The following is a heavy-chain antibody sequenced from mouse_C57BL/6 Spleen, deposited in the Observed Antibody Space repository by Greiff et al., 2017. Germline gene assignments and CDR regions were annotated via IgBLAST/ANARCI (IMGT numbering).Heavy chain of an antibody. CDR3: ARANSYYFDY. V-gene: IGHV5-12*01. CDR1: GFTFSDYY. D-gene: IGHD4-1*01. J-gene: IGHJ2*01. CDR2: ISNGGGST. Sequence: DVHLVESGGGLVQPGGSLKLSCAASGFTFSDYYMYWVRQTPEKRLEWVAYISNGGGSTYYPDTVKGRFTISRDNAKNTLYLQMSRLKSEDTAMYYCARANSYYFDYWGQGTTLTVSS.